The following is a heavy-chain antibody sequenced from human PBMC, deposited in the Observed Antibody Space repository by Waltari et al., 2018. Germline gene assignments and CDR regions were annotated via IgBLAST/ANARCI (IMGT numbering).Heavy chain of an antibody. CDR1: GGSFSGYY. J-gene: IGHJ4*02. D-gene: IGHD6-13*01. V-gene: IGHV4-34*01. CDR3: ARAGVRAAAGTFDY. Sequence: QVQLQQWGAGLLKPSETLSLTCAVYGGSFSGYYWSWIRQPPGKGLEWIGEITHSERTNYNPSLKRRVTISVDTSKNQFCRRLSSVTAADTAVYYCARAGVRAAAGTFDYWGQGTLVTVSS. CDR2: ITHSERT.